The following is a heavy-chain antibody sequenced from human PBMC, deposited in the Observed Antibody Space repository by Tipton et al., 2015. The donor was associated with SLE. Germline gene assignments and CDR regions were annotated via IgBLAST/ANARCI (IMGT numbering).Heavy chain of an antibody. CDR3: ARERVDFGDYGVYEDNWFDP. Sequence: TLSLTCTVSGGSISSYYWGWIRQPPGKGLEWIGSIYYSGSTYYNPSLKSRVTISVDTFKNQFSLKLSSVTAADTAVYYCARERVDFGDYGVYEDNWFDPWGQGTLVTVSS. CDR2: IYYSGST. J-gene: IGHJ5*02. D-gene: IGHD4-17*01. V-gene: IGHV4-39*07. CDR1: GGSISSYY.